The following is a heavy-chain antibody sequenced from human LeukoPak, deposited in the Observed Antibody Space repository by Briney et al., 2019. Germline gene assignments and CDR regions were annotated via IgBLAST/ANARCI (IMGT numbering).Heavy chain of an antibody. CDR2: FDPEDGET. D-gene: IGHD3-9*01. V-gene: IGHV1-24*01. Sequence: ASVKVSCKVSGYTLTELSMHWVRQAPGKGLEWMGGFDPEDGETIYAQKFQGRVTMTEDTSTDTAYMGLSSLRSEDTAVYYCAIGTVLRYFDWLNRYYYGLDVWGQGTTVTVSS. CDR3: AIGTVLRYFDWLNRYYYGLDV. J-gene: IGHJ6*02. CDR1: GYTLTELS.